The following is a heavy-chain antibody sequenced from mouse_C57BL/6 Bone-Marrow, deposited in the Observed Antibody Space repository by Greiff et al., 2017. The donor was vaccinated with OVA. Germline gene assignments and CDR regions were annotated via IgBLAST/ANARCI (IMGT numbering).Heavy chain of an antibody. D-gene: IGHD1-1*01. CDR1: GYTFTDYE. J-gene: IGHJ1*03. CDR2: IDPETGGT. V-gene: IGHV1-15*01. CDR3: TGGIATVVGGGWYGDV. Sequence: VQLQQSGAELVRPGASVTLSCKASGYTFTDYEMHWVKQTPVHGLEWIGAIDPETGGTAYNQKFKGKAILTADKSSSTAYMELRSLTSEDSAVYYSTGGIATVVGGGWYGDVWGTGTRVTVSA.